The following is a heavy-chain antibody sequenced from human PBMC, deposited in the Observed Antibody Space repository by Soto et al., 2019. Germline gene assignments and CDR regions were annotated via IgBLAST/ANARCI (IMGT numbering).Heavy chain of an antibody. J-gene: IGHJ3*02. CDR2: ISGSGGST. CDR3: AKDFFKDCTNGVCYAFDI. Sequence: GGSLRLSCAASGFTFSSYAMSWVRQAPGKGLEWVSAISGSGGSTYYADSVKGRFTISRDNSKNTLYLQMNSLRAEDTAVYYCAKDFFKDCTNGVCYAFDIWGQGTMVTVSS. D-gene: IGHD2-8*01. CDR1: GFTFSSYA. V-gene: IGHV3-23*01.